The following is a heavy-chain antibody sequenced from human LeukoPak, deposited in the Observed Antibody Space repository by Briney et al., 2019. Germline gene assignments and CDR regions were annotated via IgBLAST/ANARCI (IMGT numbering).Heavy chain of an antibody. CDR2: IYTAGST. Sequence: PGGSLRLSCAVSGFTVSSNHMVWVRQAPGKGLEWVLFIYTAGSTFYPDSVRGRFSISRDNSKNTLCLQMNSLRVEDTAVYYCARARRCGLYNDYGACFDYWGQGTLVTVSS. CDR3: ARARRCGLYNDYGACFDY. J-gene: IGHJ4*02. V-gene: IGHV3-53*01. D-gene: IGHD4-17*01. CDR1: GFTVSSNH.